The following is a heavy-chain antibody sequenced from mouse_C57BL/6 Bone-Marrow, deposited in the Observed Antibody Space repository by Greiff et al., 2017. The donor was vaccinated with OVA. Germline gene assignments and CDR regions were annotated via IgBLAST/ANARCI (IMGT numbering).Heavy chain of an antibody. J-gene: IGHJ3*01. V-gene: IGHV14-4*01. CDR1: GLNIKDDY. CDR2: IDPENGDT. D-gene: IGHD2-3*01. CDR3: TALYDRAY. Sequence: EVQLQQSGAELVRPGASVKLSCTASGLNIKDDYMHWVKQRPEQGLEWIGWIDPENGDTEYASKFQGKATITADTSSNTAYLQLSSLTSEDTAVYYCTALYDRAYWGQGTLVTVSA.